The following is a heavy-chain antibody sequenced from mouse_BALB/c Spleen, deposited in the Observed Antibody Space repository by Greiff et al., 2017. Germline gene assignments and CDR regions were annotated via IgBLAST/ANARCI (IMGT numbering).Heavy chain of an antibody. J-gene: IGHJ2*01. D-gene: IGHD1-1*01. CDR2: ISTYYGDA. CDR1: GYTFTDYA. V-gene: IGHV1S137*01. CDR3: AREGYYYGSSFDFDY. Sequence: QVQLKQSGAELVRPGVSVKISCKGSGYTFTDYAMHWVKQSHAKSLEWIGVISTYYGDASYNQKFKGKATMTVDKSSSTAYMELARLTSEDSAIYYCAREGYYYGSSFDFDYWGQGTTLTVSS.